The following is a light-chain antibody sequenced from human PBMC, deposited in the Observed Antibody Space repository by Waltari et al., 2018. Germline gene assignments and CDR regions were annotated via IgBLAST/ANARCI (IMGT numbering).Light chain of an antibody. V-gene: IGKV1-5*03. Sequence: DIQMTQSPSTLSASVGDRVTITCRASQSVSQWLAWYQQKPGKAPKLLIYKASNLETVVPSRFSGSGSETEFTLTISSLQPDDFATYYCQQYNSYSTFGQGTKVEIK. CDR1: QSVSQW. J-gene: IGKJ1*01. CDR3: QQYNSYST. CDR2: KAS.